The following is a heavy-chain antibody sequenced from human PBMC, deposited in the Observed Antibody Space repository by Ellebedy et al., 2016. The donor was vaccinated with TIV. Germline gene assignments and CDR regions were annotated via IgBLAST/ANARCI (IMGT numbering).Heavy chain of an antibody. CDR2: INHYGSST. CDR1: GFRLSEYW. D-gene: IGHD4-11*01. J-gene: IGHJ4*02. Sequence: ESLKISCGAAGFRLSEYWRLWVRQTPRKGLVCVSRINHYGSSTIYADSLKGRFTISRDNSKNALYLQMHSLRAEDTAVYFCVRGADDFSNYLFYWGQGTLVTVSS. CDR3: VRGADDFSNYLFY. V-gene: IGHV3-74*01.